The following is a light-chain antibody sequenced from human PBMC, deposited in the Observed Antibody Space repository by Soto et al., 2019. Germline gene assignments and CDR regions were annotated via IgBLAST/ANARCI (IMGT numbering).Light chain of an antibody. V-gene: IGLV2-14*01. CDR3: CSYTSSDTLYV. J-gene: IGLJ1*01. CDR1: RSDVGGYTY. Sequence: QSVLTQPASVSGAPGQWITISCTGTRSDVGGYTYVSWYRQHPGKAPKLIIHDVTIRPSGVSNRFSGSKSGNTASLTISGLQAEDEADYFCCSYTSSDTLYVFGTGTKVTVL. CDR2: DVT.